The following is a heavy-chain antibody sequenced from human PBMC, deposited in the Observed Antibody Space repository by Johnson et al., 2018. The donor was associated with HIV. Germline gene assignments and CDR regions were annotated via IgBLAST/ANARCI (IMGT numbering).Heavy chain of an antibody. CDR3: ARDQSNGWNRGAFDI. V-gene: IGHV3-66*01. Sequence: VQLVESGGGLVQPGGSLRLSCAAFGFTVSSNYMSWVRQAPGKGLEWVSVIYSGGSTYYADSVKGRFTISIDNSKNTLYLHMNSLIAEDTAVYYCARDQSNGWNRGAFDIWGQGTVVTVSS. CDR2: IYSGGST. J-gene: IGHJ3*02. CDR1: GFTVSSNY. D-gene: IGHD6-19*01.